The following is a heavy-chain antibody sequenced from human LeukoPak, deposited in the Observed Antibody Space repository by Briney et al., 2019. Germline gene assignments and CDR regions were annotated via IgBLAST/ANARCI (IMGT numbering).Heavy chain of an antibody. Sequence: PSETLSLTCTVSGGSISNYYWSWVRQPPGKGLEWIGYIYYNGNTRYNPSLKSRVTMSGDTSKNQVFLKLSSVTAADTAVYYCARSGEYCGGDCLSPLFDYWGQGTLVTVSS. V-gene: IGHV4-59*12. CDR1: GGSISNYY. J-gene: IGHJ4*02. CDR2: IYYNGNT. CDR3: ARSGEYCGGDCLSPLFDY. D-gene: IGHD2-21*02.